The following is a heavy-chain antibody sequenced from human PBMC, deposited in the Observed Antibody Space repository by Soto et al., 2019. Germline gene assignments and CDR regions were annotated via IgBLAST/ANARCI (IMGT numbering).Heavy chain of an antibody. CDR3: ARVNGYDYVWGSYRPNYYYGMDV. CDR2: IIPIFGTA. CDR1: GVTFSSYA. D-gene: IGHD3-16*02. J-gene: IGHJ6*02. Sequence: SVKVSCKASGVTFSSYAISWVRQAPGQGLEWMGGIIPIFGTANYAQKFQGRVTITADESTSTAYMELSSLRSEDTAVYYCARVNGYDYVWGSYRPNYYYGMDVWGQGTTVTVSS. V-gene: IGHV1-69*13.